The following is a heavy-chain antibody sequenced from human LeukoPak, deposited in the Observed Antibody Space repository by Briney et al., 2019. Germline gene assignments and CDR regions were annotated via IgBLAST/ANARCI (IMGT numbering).Heavy chain of an antibody. Sequence: SQILSLTCTVSGGSISSGSYYWSWIRQPAGKGLEWIWRIYTSGSTNYNPSLTSRVPISVDTSKNQFSLKLSSVTAADTAVYYCARDRASVYYYYMDVWGKGTTVTVSS. D-gene: IGHD3-10*01. CDR3: ARDRASVYYYYMDV. CDR2: IYTSGST. V-gene: IGHV4-61*02. CDR1: GGSISSGSYY. J-gene: IGHJ6*03.